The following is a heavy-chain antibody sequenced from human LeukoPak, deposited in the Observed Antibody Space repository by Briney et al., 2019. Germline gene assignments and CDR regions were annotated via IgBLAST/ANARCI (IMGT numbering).Heavy chain of an antibody. J-gene: IGHJ4*02. CDR1: GFAFSSYV. CDR3: AARHSSVAGLGY. CDR2: ASYDGSDI. Sequence: LTGRSLRLSCAASGFAFSSYVMYWVHQPPGMGLEWVAVASYDGSDIYYGDSVKGRFTISRDNSKSTLYLQMSSLRAEDTALYYCAARHSSVAGLGYWGQGTLVTVSS. V-gene: IGHV3-30-3*01. D-gene: IGHD6-19*01.